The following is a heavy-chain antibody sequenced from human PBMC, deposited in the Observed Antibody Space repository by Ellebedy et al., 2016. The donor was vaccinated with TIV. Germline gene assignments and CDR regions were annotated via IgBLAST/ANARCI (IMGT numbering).Heavy chain of an antibody. CDR1: GFTVNRKY. CDR2: IFSDGNT. V-gene: IGHV3-66*01. D-gene: IGHD4-17*01. CDR3: ARKVPAPTTEPPNWYSDL. Sequence: GESLKISCAASGFTVNRKYMSWVRQAPGKGLEWVSVIFSDGNTYYADSVKDRFTISRDISMNTVYLQLNSLRAEDTAVYYCARKVPAPTTEPPNWYSDLWGRGTLVTVSS. J-gene: IGHJ2*01.